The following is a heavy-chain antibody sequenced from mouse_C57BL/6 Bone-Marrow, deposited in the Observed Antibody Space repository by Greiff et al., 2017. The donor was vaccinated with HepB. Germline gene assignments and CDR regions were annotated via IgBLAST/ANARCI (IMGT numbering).Heavy chain of an antibody. CDR2: IDPSDSDT. V-gene: IGHV1-69*01. CDR1: GYTFTSYW. J-gene: IGHJ2*01. Sequence: QVQLQQPGAELVMPGASVKLSCKASGYTFTSYWMHWVKQRPGQGLEWIGEIDPSDSDTNYNQKFKGKSTMTVDKSSSTAYMQLSSLTSEDSAVYYCAFITTDFCDYWGQGTTLTVSS. D-gene: IGHD1-1*01. CDR3: AFITTDFCDY.